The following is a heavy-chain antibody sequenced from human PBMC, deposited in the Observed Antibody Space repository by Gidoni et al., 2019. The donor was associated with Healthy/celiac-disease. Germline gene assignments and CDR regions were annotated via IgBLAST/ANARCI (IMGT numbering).Heavy chain of an antibody. CDR2: IKQDGSEK. CDR3: ARDNGDTQRRFDYYYGMDV. V-gene: IGHV3-7*01. J-gene: IGHJ6*02. D-gene: IGHD4-17*01. CDR1: GSTFSSYL. Sequence: EVQLVESGRGLVQPGASSSLSCAASGSTFSSYLMSWVRQAPGKGLEWVANIKQDGSEKYYVDSVKGRFTISRDNAKNALYLQMNSLRAEDTAVYYCARDNGDTQRRFDYYYGMDVWGQGTTVTVSS.